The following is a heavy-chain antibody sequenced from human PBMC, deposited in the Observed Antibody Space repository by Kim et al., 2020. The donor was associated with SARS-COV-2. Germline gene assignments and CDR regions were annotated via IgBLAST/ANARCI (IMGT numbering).Heavy chain of an antibody. CDR1: GGTFSSYA. CDR2: IIPIFGTA. Sequence: SVKVSCKASGGTFSSYAISWVRQAPGQGLEWMGGIIPIFGTANYAQKFQGRVTITADESTSTAYMELSSLRSEDTAVYYCARVIAVAPQLDPLWGDYYYYGMDVWGQGTTVTVSS. CDR3: ARVIAVAPQLDPLWGDYYYYGMDV. D-gene: IGHD6-19*01. V-gene: IGHV1-69*13. J-gene: IGHJ6*02.